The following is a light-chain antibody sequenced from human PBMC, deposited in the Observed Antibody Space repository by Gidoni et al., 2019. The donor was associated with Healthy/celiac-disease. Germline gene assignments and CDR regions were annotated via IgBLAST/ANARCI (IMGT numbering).Light chain of an antibody. CDR3: QSADSSGTYVV. CDR2: KDS. Sequence: SYELTQPPSVSVSPGQTARITCSGDALPKHYAYWYQQKPGQAPVLVIYKDSERPAGIPERFSGSSSGTTVTLTISGVQEEDEADYYCQSADSSGTYVVFGGGTKLTVL. V-gene: IGLV3-25*03. J-gene: IGLJ2*01. CDR1: ALPKHY.